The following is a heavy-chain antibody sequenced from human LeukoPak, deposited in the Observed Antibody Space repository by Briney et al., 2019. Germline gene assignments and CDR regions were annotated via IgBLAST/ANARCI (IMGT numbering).Heavy chain of an antibody. CDR1: GFTFRTFW. Sequence: GGSLRLSCATSGFTFRTFWMTWVRHVPGRGLEWVANIKQDGSEKNYVDSVRGRFTISRDDAKNSLYLQMNSLRAEDTAVYYCARDPYYLPGYWGQGTLVTVSS. CDR2: IKQDGSEK. D-gene: IGHD3-10*01. V-gene: IGHV3-7*01. J-gene: IGHJ4*02. CDR3: ARDPYYLPGY.